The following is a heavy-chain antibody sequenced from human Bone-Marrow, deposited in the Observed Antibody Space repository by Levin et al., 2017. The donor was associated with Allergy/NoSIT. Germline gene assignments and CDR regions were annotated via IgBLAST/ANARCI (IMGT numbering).Heavy chain of an antibody. V-gene: IGHV5-51*01. Sequence: GESLKISCKASGYSFTNYWIGWVRQMPGKGLEWMGVIWPDDSDTKYSPSFQCLVTISADRSINTAYLQWSSLKASDTAIYYCARQGKGGGRVTDYWGQGTLVTVSS. CDR3: ARQGKGGGRVTDY. J-gene: IGHJ4*02. CDR1: GYSFTNYW. D-gene: IGHD3-16*01. CDR2: IWPDDSDT.